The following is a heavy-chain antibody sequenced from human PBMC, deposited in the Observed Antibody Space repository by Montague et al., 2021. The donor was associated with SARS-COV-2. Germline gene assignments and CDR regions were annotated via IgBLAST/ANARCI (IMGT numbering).Heavy chain of an antibody. Sequence: PALVKPTQTLTLTCTFSGFSLSTSGVGVGWIRQPPGKALEWLALIYWDDDKRYSPSLKSRLTITKDTSKNQVVLTMTNMDPVDTATYYCAHSRYYYYDSSGYRVYYFDYWGQGTLVTVFS. CDR3: AHSRYYYYDSSGYRVYYFDY. D-gene: IGHD3-22*01. V-gene: IGHV2-5*02. CDR1: GFSLSTSGVG. CDR2: IYWDDDK. J-gene: IGHJ4*02.